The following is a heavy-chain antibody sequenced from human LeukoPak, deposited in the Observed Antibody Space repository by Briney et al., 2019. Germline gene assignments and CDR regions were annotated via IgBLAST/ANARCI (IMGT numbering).Heavy chain of an antibody. V-gene: IGHV1-46*01. CDR3: ARGPHFAYYDSSGYLDY. D-gene: IGHD3-22*01. CDR1: GYTFTSYY. CDR2: INPSGGST. Sequence: ASVKVSCKASGYTFTSYYMHWVRQAPGQGLEWTGIINPSGGSTSYAQKFQGRVTMTRDTSTSTVYMELSSLRSEDTAVYYCARGPHFAYYDSSGYLDYWGQGTLVTVSS. J-gene: IGHJ4*02.